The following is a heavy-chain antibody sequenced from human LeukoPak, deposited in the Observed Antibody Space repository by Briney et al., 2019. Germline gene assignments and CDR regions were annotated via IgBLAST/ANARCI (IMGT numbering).Heavy chain of an antibody. J-gene: IGHJ4*02. D-gene: IGHD3-10*01. CDR1: GYTFTSYG. CDR3: ARGAVRLLLFGDSGRKSKTYFDY. CDR2: ISAYNGKT. V-gene: IGHV1-18*01. Sequence: ASVKVSCKASGYTFTSYGISWVRQAPGQGLEWMGWISAYNGKTNYAQKLQGRVTMTTDTSTSTAYMELRSLRSDDTAVYYCARGAVRLLLFGDSGRKSKTYFDYWGQGTLVTVSS.